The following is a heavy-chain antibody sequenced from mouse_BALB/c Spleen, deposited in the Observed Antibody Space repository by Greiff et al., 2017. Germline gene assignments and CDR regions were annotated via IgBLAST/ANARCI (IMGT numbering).Heavy chain of an antibody. D-gene: IGHD3-1*01. J-gene: IGHJ2*01. CDR1: GFTFSSFG. CDR2: ISSGSSTI. Sequence: EVQRVESGGGLVQPGGSRKLSCAASGFTFSSFGMHWVRQAPEKGLEWVAYISSGSSTIYYADTVKGRFTISRDNPKNTLFLQMTSLRSEDTAMYYCARLGSLARVDYWGQGTTLTVSS. CDR3: ARLGSLARVDY. V-gene: IGHV5-17*02.